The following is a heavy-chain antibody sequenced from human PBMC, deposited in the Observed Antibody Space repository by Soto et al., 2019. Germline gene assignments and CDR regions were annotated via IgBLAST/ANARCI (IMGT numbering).Heavy chain of an antibody. CDR3: ARSKTIVMPGFDH. J-gene: IGHJ4*02. Sequence: FGYVFTSFAIHGMRQAPGQGPEWMGWINTGNGDSKYSEKFQDRVTITRDTSATTAYMELSSLRSEDTAVYYCARSKTIVMPGFDHWGQGTLVTVSS. D-gene: IGHD2-21*01. CDR2: INTGNGDS. CDR1: GYVFTSFA. V-gene: IGHV1-3*04.